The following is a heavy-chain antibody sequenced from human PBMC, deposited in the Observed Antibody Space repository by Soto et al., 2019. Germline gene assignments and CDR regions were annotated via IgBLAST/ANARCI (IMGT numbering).Heavy chain of an antibody. CDR2: ISSSSSYI. Sequence: GGSLRLSCAASGFTFSSYSMNWVRQAPGKGLEWVSSISSSSSYIYYADSVKGRFTISRDNAKNSLYLQMNSLRAEDTAVYYCAVDIVVVVAATVQLDYWGQGTLVTVSS. D-gene: IGHD2-15*01. V-gene: IGHV3-21*01. J-gene: IGHJ4*02. CDR1: GFTFSSYS. CDR3: AVDIVVVVAATVQLDY.